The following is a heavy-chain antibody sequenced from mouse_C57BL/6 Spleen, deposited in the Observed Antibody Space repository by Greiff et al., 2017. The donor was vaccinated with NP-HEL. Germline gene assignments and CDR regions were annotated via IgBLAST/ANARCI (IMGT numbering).Heavy chain of an antibody. V-gene: IGHV3-6*01. Sequence: DVHLVESGPGLVKPSQSLSLTCSVTGYSITSGYYWNWIRQFPGNKLEWMGYISYDGSNNYNPSLKNRISITRDTSKNQFFLKLNSVTTEDTATYYCARDGSSYRYFDYWGQGTTLTVSS. CDR1: GYSITSGYY. CDR2: ISYDGSN. D-gene: IGHD1-1*01. CDR3: ARDGSSYRYFDY. J-gene: IGHJ2*01.